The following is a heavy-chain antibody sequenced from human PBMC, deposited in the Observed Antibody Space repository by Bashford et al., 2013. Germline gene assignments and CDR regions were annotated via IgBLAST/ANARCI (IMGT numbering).Heavy chain of an antibody. Sequence: WIRQPPGKGLEWIGEIYHSGSTNYNPSLKSRVTISVDKSKNQFSLKLSSVTAADTAVYYCARDRTPGENFDYWGQGTLVTVSS. CDR2: IYHSGST. CDR3: ARDRTPGENFDY. V-gene: IGHV4-4*02. J-gene: IGHJ4*02. D-gene: IGHD2-15*01.